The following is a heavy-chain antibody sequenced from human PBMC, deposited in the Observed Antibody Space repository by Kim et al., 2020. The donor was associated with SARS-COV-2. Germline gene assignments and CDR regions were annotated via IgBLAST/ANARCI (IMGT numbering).Heavy chain of an antibody. D-gene: IGHD5-18*01. CDR1: GGSISSSSYY. V-gene: IGHV4-39*01. CDR2: IYYSGST. Sequence: SETLSLTCTVSGGSISSSSYYWGWIRQPPGKGLEWIGSIYYSGSTYYNPSLKSRVTISVDTSKNQFSLKLSSVTAADTAVYYCARLGYSYGHGVYWGQGTLVTVSS. CDR3: ARLGYSYGHGVY. J-gene: IGHJ4*02.